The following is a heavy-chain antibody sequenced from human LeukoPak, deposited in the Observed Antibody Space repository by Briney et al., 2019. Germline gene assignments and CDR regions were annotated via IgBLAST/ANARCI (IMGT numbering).Heavy chain of an antibody. J-gene: IGHJ4*02. CDR2: INPNSGDT. V-gene: IGHV1-2*02. D-gene: IGHD3-16*02. CDR3: ARGAVSGTYRYLY. CDR1: GYTFIGYQ. Sequence: ASVKVSCKASGYTFIGYQIHWVRQAPGQGLEWMGWINPNSGDTKYAQKFQGRVTMTSDTSTSTVYMELSRLSSDDTAVYSCARGAVSGTYRYLYWGKGTLVTVSS.